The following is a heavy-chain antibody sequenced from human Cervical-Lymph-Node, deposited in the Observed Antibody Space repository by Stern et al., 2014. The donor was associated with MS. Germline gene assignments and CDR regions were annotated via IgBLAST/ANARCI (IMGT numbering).Heavy chain of an antibody. CDR1: GGSISSYY. D-gene: IGHD6-13*01. CDR2: IYYSGST. CDR3: ARVAPIAAAGLNDY. V-gene: IGHV4-59*01. Sequence: QVQLQESGPGLVKPSETLSLTCTVSGGSISSYYWSWIRQPPGKGLEWIGYIYYSGSTNYNPSLKSRVTISVDTSKNQFSLKLSSVTAADTAVYYCARVAPIAAAGLNDYWGQGTLVTVSS. J-gene: IGHJ4*02.